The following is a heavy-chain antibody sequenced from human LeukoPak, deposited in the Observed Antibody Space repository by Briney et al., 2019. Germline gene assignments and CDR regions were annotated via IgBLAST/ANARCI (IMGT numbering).Heavy chain of an antibody. CDR1: GGSFSGYY. D-gene: IGHD2-2*01. Sequence: SETLSLTCAVYGGSFSGYYWSWIRQPPGKGLEWIGYIYYSGSTYYNPSLKSRVTISVDTSKNQFSLKLNSMTAADTAVYYCARALYCSSTSCYWDYYYGMDVWGQGTTVTVSS. CDR2: IYYSGST. J-gene: IGHJ6*02. CDR3: ARALYCSSTSCYWDYYYGMDV. V-gene: IGHV4-34*01.